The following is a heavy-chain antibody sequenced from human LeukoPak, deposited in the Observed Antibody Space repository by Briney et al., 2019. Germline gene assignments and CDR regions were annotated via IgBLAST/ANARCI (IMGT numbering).Heavy chain of an antibody. CDR3: ATKQWLAPPPDS. D-gene: IGHD6-19*01. CDR1: GFTFTKYW. CDR2: INTDGAVT. J-gene: IGHJ4*02. Sequence: GGSLRLSCAASGFTFTKYWMLWVRQAPGKGLESVSRINTDGAVTTYADSVKGRFTVSRDNADNTMFLQMNSVRDEDTAVYYCATKQWLAPPPDSWGQGTPVTVSS. V-gene: IGHV3-74*01.